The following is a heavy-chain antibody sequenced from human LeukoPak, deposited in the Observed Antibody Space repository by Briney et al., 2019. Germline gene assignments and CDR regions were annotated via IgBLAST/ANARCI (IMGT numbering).Heavy chain of an antibody. J-gene: IGHJ4*02. CDR2: IYYSGST. Sequence: PSETLSLTCTVSGGSISSSSYYWGWIRQPPGKGLEWIGSIYYSGSTYYNPSLKSRVTISVDTSKNQFSLKLSSVTAADTAVYYCARDRDIVATKDYWGQGTLVTVSS. CDR3: ARDRDIVATKDY. V-gene: IGHV4-39*07. CDR1: GGSISSSSYY. D-gene: IGHD5-12*01.